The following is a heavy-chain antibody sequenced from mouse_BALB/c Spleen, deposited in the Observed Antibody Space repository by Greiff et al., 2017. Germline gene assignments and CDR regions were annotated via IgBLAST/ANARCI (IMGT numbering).Heavy chain of an antibody. V-gene: IGHV5-4*02. CDR2: ISDGGSYT. CDR3: ARVGTTVGFDY. CDR1: GFTFSDYY. D-gene: IGHD1-1*01. J-gene: IGHJ2*01. Sequence: EVQVVESGGGLVKPGGSLKLSCAASGFTFSDYYMYWVRQTPEKRLEWVATISDGGSYTYYPDSVKGRFTISRDNAKNNLYLQMSSLKSEDTAMYYCARVGTTVGFDYWGQGTTLTVSS.